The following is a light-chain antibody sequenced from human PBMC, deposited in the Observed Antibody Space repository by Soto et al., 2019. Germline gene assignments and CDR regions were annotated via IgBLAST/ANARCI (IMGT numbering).Light chain of an antibody. V-gene: IGKV3-11*01. CDR1: QSVSSY. CDR2: DAS. J-gene: IGKJ1*01. Sequence: EIVLTQSPATLSLSPGERATLSCRASQSVSSYLAWYQQKPGQAPRLLIYDASNRATGIPARFSGSGSWTDFTLTISSLEPEDFSVYYCQQRSKFGQGTKVELK. CDR3: QQRSK.